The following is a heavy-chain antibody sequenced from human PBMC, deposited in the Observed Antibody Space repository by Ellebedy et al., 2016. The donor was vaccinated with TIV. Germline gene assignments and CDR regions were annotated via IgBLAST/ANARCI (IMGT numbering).Heavy chain of an antibody. CDR1: GFTFSNYA. CDR2: ISSSGAST. J-gene: IGHJ6*03. CDR3: AKHPAVGSYYYMDV. Sequence: PGGSLRLSCAASGFTFSNYAMTWVRQAPGKGLEWVSSISSSGASTYYADSVKGRFTISRDNSKNTLYLQGNSLRAEDTAIYFCAKHPAVGSYYYMDVWGKGTTGTVSS. V-gene: IGHV3-23*01. D-gene: IGHD3-10*01.